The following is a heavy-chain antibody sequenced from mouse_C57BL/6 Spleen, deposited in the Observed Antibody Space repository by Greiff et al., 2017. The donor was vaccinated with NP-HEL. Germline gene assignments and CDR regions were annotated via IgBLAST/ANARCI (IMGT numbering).Heavy chain of an antibody. CDR3: TRREWAMDY. CDR1: GFNITDDY. CDR2: IDPENGDT. J-gene: IGHJ4*01. V-gene: IGHV14-4*01. Sequence: EVQLQQSGAELVRPGASVKLSCTASGFNITDDYMHWVKQRPEQGLEWIGWIDPENGDTEYASKFQGKATITADTSSNTAYLQLSSLTSEDTAVYYCTRREWAMDYWGQGTSVTVSS.